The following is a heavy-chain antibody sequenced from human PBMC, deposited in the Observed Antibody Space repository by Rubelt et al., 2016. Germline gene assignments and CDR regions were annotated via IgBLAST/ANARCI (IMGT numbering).Heavy chain of an antibody. V-gene: IGHV1-2*02. D-gene: IGHD2-2*02. CDR1: GYTFTGYY. Sequence: QVQLVQSGAEVKKPGASVKVSCKASGYTFTGYYVHWVRQAPGQGLEWMGWINANSGDTKYSQRFQGRVTLSRDTPVTTSDMELGGLRSDDTAGDYCARSYTSDLDYWGQGTLVTVSS. CDR3: ARSYTSDLDY. J-gene: IGHJ4*02. CDR2: INANSGDT.